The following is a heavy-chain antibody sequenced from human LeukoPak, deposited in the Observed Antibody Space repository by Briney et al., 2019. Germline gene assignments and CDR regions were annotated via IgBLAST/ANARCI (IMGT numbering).Heavy chain of an antibody. D-gene: IGHD6-13*01. V-gene: IGHV3-33*01. CDR2: IWYDGSNK. Sequence: GGSLRLSCAASGFTFSSYGMHWVRQAPGKGLEWVAVIWYDGSNKYYADSVKGRFTISRDNSKNTLYLQMNSLRAEDTAVYYCARPYTSSPGDYGMDVWGKGTTVTVSS. CDR3: ARPYTSSPGDYGMDV. J-gene: IGHJ6*04. CDR1: GFTFSSYG.